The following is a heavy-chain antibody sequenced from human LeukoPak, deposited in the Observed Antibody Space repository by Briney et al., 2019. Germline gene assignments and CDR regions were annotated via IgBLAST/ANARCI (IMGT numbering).Heavy chain of an antibody. CDR1: GVSFSGYY. J-gene: IGHJ5*02. Sequence: SETLSLTCAVYGVSFSGYYWSWIRQPPGKGLEWIGEINHSGSTNYNPSLKSRVTISVDTSKNQFSLKLSSVTAADTAVYYCARDDYYDSGGYTWFDPLGQGTLVTVSS. V-gene: IGHV4-34*01. D-gene: IGHD3-22*01. CDR2: INHSGST. CDR3: ARDDYYDSGGYTWFDP.